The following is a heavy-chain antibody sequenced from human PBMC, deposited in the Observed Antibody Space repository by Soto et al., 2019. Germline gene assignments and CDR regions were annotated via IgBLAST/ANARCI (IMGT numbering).Heavy chain of an antibody. CDR3: ASYHGSETFYYNGIDY. Sequence: SETLSLTCTVSGDSISSSNYYWGWIRQPPGKGLEWIGSIYYSGSTYYNPSLKSRVTISVDTSKNQFSLNLNSVTAADTAMYYCASYHGSETFYYNGIDYWGQGALLTVSS. D-gene: IGHD3-10*01. J-gene: IGHJ4*02. CDR2: IYYSGST. CDR1: GDSISSSNYY. V-gene: IGHV4-39*01.